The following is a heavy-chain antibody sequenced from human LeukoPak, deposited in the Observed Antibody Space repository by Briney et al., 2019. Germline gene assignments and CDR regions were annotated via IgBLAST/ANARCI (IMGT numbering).Heavy chain of an antibody. Sequence: GRSLRLSCAASGFTFCSYAMHWVRQAPGKGLEWVAVISYDGSNKYYADSVKGRFTISRDNSKNTLYLQMNSLRAEDTAVYYCAREFTSLDYWGQGTLVTVSS. D-gene: IGHD2-2*01. CDR1: GFTFCSYA. CDR3: AREFTSLDY. V-gene: IGHV3-30-3*01. J-gene: IGHJ4*02. CDR2: ISYDGSNK.